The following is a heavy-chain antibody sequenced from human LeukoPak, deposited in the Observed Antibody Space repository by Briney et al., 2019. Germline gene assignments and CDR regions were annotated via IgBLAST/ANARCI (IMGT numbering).Heavy chain of an antibody. J-gene: IGHJ5*02. Sequence: GGSLRLSCAASGFTFSSYSMNWVRQAPGKGLEWVSSISSSSSYIYYADSVKGRFTISRDNAKNSLYLQMNSLRAEDTAVYYCARASTDYDFWSGHNWFDPWGQGTLVTLSS. D-gene: IGHD3-3*01. CDR3: ARASTDYDFWSGHNWFDP. CDR2: ISSSSSYI. CDR1: GFTFSSYS. V-gene: IGHV3-21*01.